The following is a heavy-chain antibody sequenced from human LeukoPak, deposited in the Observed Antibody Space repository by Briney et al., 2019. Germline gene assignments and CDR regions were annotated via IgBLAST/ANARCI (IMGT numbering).Heavy chain of an antibody. CDR1: GYTFTSYD. J-gene: IGHJ3*02. D-gene: IGHD6-6*01. CDR2: ISAYNGNT. V-gene: IGHV1-18*01. Sequence: GASVKVSCKASGYTFTSYDINWVRQATGQGLEWMGWISAYNGNTNYAQKLQGRVTMTTDTSTSTAYMELRSLRSDDTAVYYCARSRRRHSSSSHDAFDIWGQGTMVTVSS. CDR3: ARSRRRHSSSSHDAFDI.